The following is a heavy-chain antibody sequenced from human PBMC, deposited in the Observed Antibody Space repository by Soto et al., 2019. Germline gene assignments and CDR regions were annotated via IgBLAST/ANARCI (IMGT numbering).Heavy chain of an antibody. CDR3: ARGGSYYDFWSGSPGDAYGMDV. Sequence: QVQLVQSGAEVKKPGASVKVSCKASGYTFTSYDINWVRQATGQGLEWMGWMNPNSGNTGYAQKFQGRVTMTRNTSISIAYMERSSLRSEDTAVYYCARGGSYYDFWSGSPGDAYGMDVWGQGTTVTVSS. V-gene: IGHV1-8*01. CDR1: GYTFTSYD. J-gene: IGHJ6*02. CDR2: MNPNSGNT. D-gene: IGHD3-3*01.